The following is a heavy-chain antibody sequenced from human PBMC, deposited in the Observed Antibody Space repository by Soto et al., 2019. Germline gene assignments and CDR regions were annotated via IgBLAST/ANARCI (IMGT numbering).Heavy chain of an antibody. J-gene: IGHJ6*02. CDR2: IYSGGST. CDR3: ARVRYFDWLLSRYYYYGMDV. Sequence: EVQLVESGGGLVQPGGSLRLSCAASGFTVSSNYMSWVRQAPGKGLEWVSVIYSGGSTYYADSVKGRFTISRHNSKNTLYLHMNSLRVEDTAVYYCARVRYFDWLLSRYYYYGMDVWGQGTTVTVSS. CDR1: GFTVSSNY. V-gene: IGHV3-53*04. D-gene: IGHD3-9*01.